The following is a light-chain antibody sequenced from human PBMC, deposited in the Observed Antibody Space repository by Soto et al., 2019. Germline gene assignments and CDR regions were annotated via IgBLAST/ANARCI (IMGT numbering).Light chain of an antibody. CDR3: QQYNNWPLT. V-gene: IGKV3-15*01. J-gene: IGKJ1*01. CDR2: ATS. Sequence: EIVMTQSPATLSVSPGERATLSCWASQSVSSNLAWYQQKPGQAPRLLISATSIRATDIPARFSGSGSGTQFTLTISSLQSEDFAVYYCQQYNNWPLTFGQGTKVEIK. CDR1: QSVSSN.